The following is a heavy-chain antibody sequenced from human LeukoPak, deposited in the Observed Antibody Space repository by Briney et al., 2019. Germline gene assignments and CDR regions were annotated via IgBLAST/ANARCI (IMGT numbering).Heavy chain of an antibody. CDR2: ISWDGGSK. CDR3: AKDSGSGYDPPGGYMDV. CDR1: GFTFDDYA. J-gene: IGHJ6*03. D-gene: IGHD5-12*01. V-gene: IGHV3-43D*04. Sequence: QPGGSLRLSXAASGFTFDDYAMHWVRQAPGKGLEWVSLISWDGGSKYYADSVKGRFTISSDNSKNSLYLQMNSLRAEDTALYYCAKDSGSGYDPPGGYMDVWGKGTTVTVSS.